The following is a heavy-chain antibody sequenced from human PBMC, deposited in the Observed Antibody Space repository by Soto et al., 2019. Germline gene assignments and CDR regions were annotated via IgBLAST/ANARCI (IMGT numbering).Heavy chain of an antibody. Sequence: ASVKVSCKASGYTFTSYDINWVLQATGQGLEWMGWMNPNSGNTGYAQKFQGRVTMTRNTSISTAYMELSSLRSEDTAVYYCAREGIAVAGLLYWGQGTLVTVSS. D-gene: IGHD6-19*01. V-gene: IGHV1-8*01. CDR1: GYTFTSYD. J-gene: IGHJ4*02. CDR3: AREGIAVAGLLY. CDR2: MNPNSGNT.